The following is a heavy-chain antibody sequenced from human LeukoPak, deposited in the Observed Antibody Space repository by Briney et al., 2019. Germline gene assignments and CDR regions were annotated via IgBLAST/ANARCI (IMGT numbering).Heavy chain of an antibody. V-gene: IGHV1-24*01. CDR1: GYTLTELS. CDR3: ATAGSDYYDSSGYPFDY. D-gene: IGHD3-22*01. Sequence: ASVKVSCKVSGYTLTELSMHWVRQAPGKGLEWMGGFDPEDGETIYAQKFQGRVTMTEDTSTDTAYMELSSLRSEDTAVYYCATAGSDYYDSSGYPFDYWRQGTLVTVSS. CDR2: FDPEDGET. J-gene: IGHJ4*02.